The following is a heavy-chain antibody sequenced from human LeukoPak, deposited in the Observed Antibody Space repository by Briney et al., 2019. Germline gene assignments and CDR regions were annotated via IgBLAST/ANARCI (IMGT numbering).Heavy chain of an antibody. D-gene: IGHD3-22*01. CDR2: IIPIFGTA. CDR3: ASGYYDSSGYSYYGMDV. J-gene: IGHJ6*02. Sequence: SVKVSCKASGGTYSSYAISWVRQAPGQGLEWMGGIIPIFGTANYAQKFQGRVTITADESTSTAYMELSSLRSEDTAVYYCASGYYDSSGYSYYGMDVWGQGTTVTVSS. CDR1: GGTYSSYA. V-gene: IGHV1-69*13.